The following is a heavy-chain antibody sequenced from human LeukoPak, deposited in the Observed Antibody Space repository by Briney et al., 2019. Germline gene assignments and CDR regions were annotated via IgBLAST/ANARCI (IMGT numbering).Heavy chain of an antibody. J-gene: IGHJ4*02. CDR2: ISASGANT. Sequence: GGPLRLSCAASGFTFNNYALGWVRQAPGKGLEWVSAISASGANTYYADSVKGRFTISRDYSKNTLYLQMNSLRAGDTAVYYCAKGRALEVVAAFNYWGQGTVVTVSS. D-gene: IGHD2-15*01. V-gene: IGHV3-23*01. CDR1: GFTFNNYA. CDR3: AKGRALEVVAAFNY.